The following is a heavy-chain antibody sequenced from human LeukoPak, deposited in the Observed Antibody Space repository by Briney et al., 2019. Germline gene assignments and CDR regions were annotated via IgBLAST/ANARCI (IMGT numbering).Heavy chain of an antibody. D-gene: IGHD2-2*02. J-gene: IGHJ5*02. Sequence: SETLSLTCTVSGGSISSSSYYWGWIRQPPGKGLEWIGSIYYSGSTYYNPSLKSRVTISVDTSKNQFSLKLSSVTAADMAVYYCARHPRCSSTSCCTGGRVGRWFDPWGQGTLVTVSS. CDR3: ARHPRCSSTSCCTGGRVGRWFDP. CDR2: IYYSGST. CDR1: GGSISSSSYY. V-gene: IGHV4-39*01.